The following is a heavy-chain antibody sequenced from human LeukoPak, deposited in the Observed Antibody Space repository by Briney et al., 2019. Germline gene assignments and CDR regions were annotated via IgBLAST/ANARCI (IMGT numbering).Heavy chain of an antibody. V-gene: IGHV3-30-3*01. CDR3: ARGALAVAGIFDY. CDR2: ISYDGSNK. J-gene: IGHJ4*02. Sequence: PGRSLRLSCAASGFTFSSYAMHWVRQAPGKGLEWVAVISYDGSNKYYADSVKGRFTISRDNSKNTLYLQMNSLRAEDTAVYYCARGALAVAGIFDYWGQGTLVTVSS. CDR1: GFTFSSYA. D-gene: IGHD6-19*01.